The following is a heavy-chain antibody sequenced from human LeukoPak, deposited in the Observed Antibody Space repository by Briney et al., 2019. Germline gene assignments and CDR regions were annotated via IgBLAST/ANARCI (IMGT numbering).Heavy chain of an antibody. Sequence: SETLSLTCTVSGGSISSGIYYWSWIRQPAGKGLEWIGRIYTSGSTNYNPSLKSRVTISIDTSKKQFSLKLRSVTAADTAVYYCATGLSGYYRFDYWGQGTLVTVSS. D-gene: IGHD3-22*01. CDR3: ATGLSGYYRFDY. CDR2: IYTSGST. V-gene: IGHV4-61*02. J-gene: IGHJ4*02. CDR1: GGSISSGIYY.